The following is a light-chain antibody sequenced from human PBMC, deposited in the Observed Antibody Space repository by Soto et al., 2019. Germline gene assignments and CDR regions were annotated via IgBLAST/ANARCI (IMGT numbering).Light chain of an antibody. CDR1: QSVGGY. CDR2: DAS. J-gene: IGKJ4*01. Sequence: EIVLTQSPATLSLSPGERATLSCRASQSVGGYLDWYQQKPGQAPRLLIYDASNRASGIPARFSGSGSGTDFPLTISSLEPEDLAVYYCHQRSNWPPLPFGGGTKVEIK. V-gene: IGKV3-11*01. CDR3: HQRSNWPPLP.